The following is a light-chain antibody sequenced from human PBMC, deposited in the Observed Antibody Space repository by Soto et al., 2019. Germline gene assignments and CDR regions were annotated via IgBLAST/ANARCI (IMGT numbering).Light chain of an antibody. V-gene: IGKV3-20*01. J-gene: IGKJ4*01. CDR1: QSVDSSH. Sequence: EIVSTQSPGTLSLSPGERATLSCRASQSVDSSHLAWYQHRPGRAPRLLVYGASRRATGVPDRFSGSGSGTDFTLTISRVEPEDFAVFYCQHYGSSPLTFGGGTKV. CDR3: QHYGSSPLT. CDR2: GAS.